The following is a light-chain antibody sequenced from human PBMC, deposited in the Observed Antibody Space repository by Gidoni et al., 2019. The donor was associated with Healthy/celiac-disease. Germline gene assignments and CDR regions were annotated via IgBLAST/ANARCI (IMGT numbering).Light chain of an antibody. CDR1: KLGNKY. CDR2: EDR. J-gene: IGLJ2*01. V-gene: IGLV3-1*01. CDR3: QAWDSSTAV. Sequence: SYELTQPPSVSVSPGQTATITCSGDKLGNKYACWYQQKPGQSPVVVIYEDRKRPSGIPERFSGSNSGNTATLTISGTQATDEAEYYCQAWDSSTAVFGGGTKLTVI.